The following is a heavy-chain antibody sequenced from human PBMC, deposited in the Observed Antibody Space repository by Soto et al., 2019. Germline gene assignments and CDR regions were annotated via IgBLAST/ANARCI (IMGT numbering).Heavy chain of an antibody. CDR3: ARETRSSSPDY. V-gene: IGHV4-34*01. CDR1: GGSFSGYY. J-gene: IGHJ4*02. D-gene: IGHD2-2*01. Sequence: QVQLQQWGAGLLKPSETLSLTCAVYGGSFSGYYWSWIRQPPGKGLEWIGEINHSGSTNYNPSLKSRVTISVDTSKNQFSLKLSSVTAADTAVYYCARETRSSSPDYWGQGTLVTVSP. CDR2: INHSGST.